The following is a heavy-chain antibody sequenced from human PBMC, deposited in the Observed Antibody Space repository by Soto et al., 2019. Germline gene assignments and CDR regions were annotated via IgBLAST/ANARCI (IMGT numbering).Heavy chain of an antibody. J-gene: IGHJ6*02. D-gene: IGHD3-16*01. V-gene: IGHV4-39*01. CDR3: ARHSSPTGGYYYYGMDV. CDR2: IYYSGST. CDR1: GGSISSSSYY. Sequence: ETLSLTCTVSGGSISSSSYYWGWIRQPPGKGLEWIGSIYYSGSTYYNPSLKSRVTISVDTSKNQFSLKLSSVTAADTAVYYCARHSSPTGGYYYYGMDVWGQGTTVTVSS.